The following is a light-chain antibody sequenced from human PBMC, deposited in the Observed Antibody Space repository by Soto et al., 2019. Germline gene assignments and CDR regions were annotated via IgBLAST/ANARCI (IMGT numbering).Light chain of an antibody. CDR3: SSYTSSSVV. Sequence: QSALTQPASVSGSPGQSITISCTGTSSDVGGYNYVSWYQLHPGKAPKLMIYDVSNRPSGVSNRFSGSKSGNTASLTISGRQAEDEADYYCSSYTSSSVVFGGGTKLTVL. J-gene: IGLJ2*01. CDR2: DVS. CDR1: SSDVGGYNY. V-gene: IGLV2-14*01.